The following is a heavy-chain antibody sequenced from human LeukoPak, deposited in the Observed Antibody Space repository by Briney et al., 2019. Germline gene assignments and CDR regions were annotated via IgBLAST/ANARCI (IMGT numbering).Heavy chain of an antibody. CDR2: ISSSGSTI. D-gene: IGHD3-22*01. J-gene: IGHJ4*02. CDR3: ARVDRRGYYDSSGYFRYYFDY. CDR1: GFTFSDYY. V-gene: IGHV3-11*01. Sequence: GGSLRLSCAASGFTFSDYYMSWIRQAPGKGLEWVSYISSSGSTIYYADSVKGRFTISRDNAKNSLYLQMNSLRAEDTAVYYCARVDRRGYYDSSGYFRYYFDYWGQGTLVTVSS.